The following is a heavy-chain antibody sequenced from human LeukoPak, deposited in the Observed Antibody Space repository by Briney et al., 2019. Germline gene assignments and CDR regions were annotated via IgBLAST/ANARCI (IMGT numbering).Heavy chain of an antibody. CDR3: ARDNSPAGSLNRDAFDI. Sequence: TSSETLSLTCTVSGGSISSGGYYWSWIRQHPGKGLEWIGYIYYSGSTYYNPSLKSRVTISVDTSKNQFSLKLSSVTAADTAVYYCARDNSPAGSLNRDAFDIWGQGTMVTVSS. J-gene: IGHJ3*02. D-gene: IGHD2-21*01. CDR2: IYYSGST. V-gene: IGHV4-31*03. CDR1: GGSISSGGYY.